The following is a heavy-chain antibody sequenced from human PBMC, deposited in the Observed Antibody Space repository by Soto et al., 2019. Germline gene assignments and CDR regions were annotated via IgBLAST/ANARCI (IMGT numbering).Heavy chain of an antibody. Sequence: QVQLQESGPGLVKPSETLSLTCTVSGGSISSYYWSWIRQPPGKGLEWIGYIYYSGSTNYNPSLKSRVTRSVDTSKNQFSLKLSSVTAADTAVYYCARGIVVVNYYYYGMDVWGQGTTVTVSS. J-gene: IGHJ6*02. CDR2: IYYSGST. CDR1: GGSISSYY. V-gene: IGHV4-59*01. D-gene: IGHD3-22*01. CDR3: ARGIVVVNYYYYGMDV.